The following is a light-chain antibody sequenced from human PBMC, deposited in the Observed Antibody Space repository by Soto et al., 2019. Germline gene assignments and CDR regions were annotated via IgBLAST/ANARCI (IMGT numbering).Light chain of an antibody. CDR1: HGISSF. Sequence: IQLTQSPSSLSASVGDSVTITCRARHGISSFLPWYQQKPGTAPKLLLYAASTLQSGVPPSFSGSGSGTDFTLTSSSLQPEDFYTYYCQQLNSYPITFGQGTRLEI. V-gene: IGKV1-9*01. J-gene: IGKJ5*01. CDR2: AAS. CDR3: QQLNSYPIT.